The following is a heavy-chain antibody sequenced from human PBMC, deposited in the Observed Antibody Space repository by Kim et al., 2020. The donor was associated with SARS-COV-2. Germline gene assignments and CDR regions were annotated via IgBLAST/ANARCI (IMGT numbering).Heavy chain of an antibody. Sequence: GGSLRLSCAASGFTFSNAWMSWVRQAPGKGLEWVGRIKSKTDGGTTDYAAPVKGRFTISRDDSKNTLYLQMNSLKTEDTAVYYCTTDLTIFGVVTINWGQGTLVTVSS. CDR3: TTDLTIFGVVTIN. CDR1: GFTFSNAW. D-gene: IGHD3-3*01. CDR2: IKSKTDGGTT. J-gene: IGHJ4*02. V-gene: IGHV3-15*01.